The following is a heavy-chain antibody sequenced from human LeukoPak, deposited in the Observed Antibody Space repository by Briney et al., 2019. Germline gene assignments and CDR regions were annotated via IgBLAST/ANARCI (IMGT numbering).Heavy chain of an antibody. CDR1: GGSITDYF. CDR2: INHSGSS. V-gene: IGHV4-34*01. J-gene: IGHJ6*03. Sequence: PSETLSLTCALSGGSITDYFYNWVRQPPGKGLEWIGEINHSGSSTYNPSLKSRVIISVDTSKNQFSLKLSLVTAADTAVYDCARVGDLFGAHRVRGLPPDYYYMDVWGKGTTVTASS. D-gene: IGHD3-10*01. CDR3: ARVGDLFGAHRVRGLPPDYYYMDV.